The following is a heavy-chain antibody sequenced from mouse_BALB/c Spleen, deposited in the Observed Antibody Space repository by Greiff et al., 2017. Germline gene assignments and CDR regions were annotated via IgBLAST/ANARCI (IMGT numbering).Heavy chain of an antibody. J-gene: IGHJ4*01. CDR3: ARPTGSRYYYAMDY. D-gene: IGHD1-1*01. CDR2: INPSTGYT. CDR1: GYTFTSYW. V-gene: IGHV1-7*01. Sequence: QVQLQQSGAELAKPGASVTMSCKASGYTFTSYWMHWVKQRPGQGLEWIGYINPSTGYTEYNQKLKDKATLTADKSSSTAYMQLSSLTSEDSAVYYCARPTGSRYYYAMDYWGQGTSVTVSA.